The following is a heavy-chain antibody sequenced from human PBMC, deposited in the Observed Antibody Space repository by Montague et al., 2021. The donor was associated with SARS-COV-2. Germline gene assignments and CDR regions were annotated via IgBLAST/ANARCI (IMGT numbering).Heavy chain of an antibody. CDR2: ITYDGSNK. CDR3: AKAQGDCSSSRCFSGWSYYYYGMDV. V-gene: IGHV3-30*18. CDR1: GFTFSSYG. J-gene: IGHJ6*02. Sequence: SLRLSCAASGFTFSSYGIHWVRQAPGKGLEWVAVITYDGSNKHYADSVKVRFTISRDNSKNTLYLQMNSPRAKDTAVYYCAKAQGDCSSSRCFSGWSYYYYGMDVWGQGTTVTVSS. D-gene: IGHD2-2*01.